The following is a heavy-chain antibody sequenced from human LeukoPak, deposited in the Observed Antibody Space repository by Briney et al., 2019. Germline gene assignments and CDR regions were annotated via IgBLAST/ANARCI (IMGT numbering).Heavy chain of an antibody. V-gene: IGHV3-53*01. Sequence: GGSLRLSCAASGFTFSYYTMSWVRQAPGEGLEWVSVIYSGGSTYYADSVKGRFTISRDNSKNTLYLQMNSLRAEDTAVYYCAKDEQWLTYYFDYWGQGTLVTVSS. D-gene: IGHD6-19*01. CDR3: AKDEQWLTYYFDY. J-gene: IGHJ4*02. CDR2: IYSGGST. CDR1: GFTFSYYT.